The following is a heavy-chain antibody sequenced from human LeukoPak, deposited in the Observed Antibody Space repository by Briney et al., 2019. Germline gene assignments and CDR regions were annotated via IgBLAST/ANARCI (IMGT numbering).Heavy chain of an antibody. CDR3: ARDWRDAFDI. V-gene: IGHV1-2*02. Sequence: ASVKVSCKSSGYTFTGYYMHWVRQAPGQGLEWMGWINPSSGDTNYAQKFQGRVTMTRDTSISTAYMELSRLKSDDTAVYSCARDWRDAFDIWGQGTMVTVSS. CDR2: INPSSGDT. D-gene: IGHD1-1*01. J-gene: IGHJ3*02. CDR1: GYTFTGYY.